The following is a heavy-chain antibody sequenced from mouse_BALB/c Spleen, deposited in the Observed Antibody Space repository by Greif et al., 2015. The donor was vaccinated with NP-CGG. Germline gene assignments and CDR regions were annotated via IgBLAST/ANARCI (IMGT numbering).Heavy chain of an antibody. Sequence: EVQLVESGGGLVQPGGSRKLSCAASGFTFSSFGMHWVRQAPEKGLEWVAYISSGSSTIYYADTVKGRFTISRDNPKNPLCLQMTSLRSEDTAMYYCARGNWDVIDYWGQGTTLTVSS. CDR3: ARGNWDVIDY. CDR1: GFTFSSFG. J-gene: IGHJ2*01. V-gene: IGHV5-17*02. CDR2: ISSGSSTI. D-gene: IGHD4-1*01.